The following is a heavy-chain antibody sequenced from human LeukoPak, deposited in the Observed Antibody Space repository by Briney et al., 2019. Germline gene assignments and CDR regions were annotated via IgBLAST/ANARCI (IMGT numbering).Heavy chain of an antibody. CDR3: ARVESRAAGHYYYYYGMDV. Sequence: SETLSLTCTVSGGSISSYYWSWIRQPPGKGLEWIGYIYYSGSTNYNPSLKSRVTISVDTSKNQFSLKLSSVTAADTAVYYCARVESRAAGHYYYYYGMDVWGQGTTVTVSS. CDR1: GGSISSYY. J-gene: IGHJ6*02. D-gene: IGHD6-13*01. CDR2: IYYSGST. V-gene: IGHV4-59*01.